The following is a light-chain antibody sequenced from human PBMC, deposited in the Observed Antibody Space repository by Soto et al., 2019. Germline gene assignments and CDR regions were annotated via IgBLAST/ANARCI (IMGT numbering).Light chain of an antibody. V-gene: IGKV3-20*01. CDR2: GAS. CDR1: QSVSSSY. J-gene: IGKJ4*01. Sequence: EIVLTQSPGTLSLSPGERATLSCGASQSVSSSYLAWYQQKPGQAPRLVIYGASNRATGIPDRFSGSGSGTDFTLTISRLEPEDFAVYYCQQYGASRFTFDGGTKVEIK. CDR3: QQYGASRFT.